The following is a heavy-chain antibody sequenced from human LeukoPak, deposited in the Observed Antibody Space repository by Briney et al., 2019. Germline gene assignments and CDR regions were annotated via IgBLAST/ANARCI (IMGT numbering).Heavy chain of an antibody. CDR3: AELGITMIGGV. V-gene: IGHV3-21*01. D-gene: IGHD3-10*02. CDR1: GFTFSSYS. CDR2: ISSSSSYI. J-gene: IGHJ6*04. Sequence: GGSLRLSCAASGFTFSSYSMNWVRQAPGKGLEWVSSISSSSSYIYYVDSVKGRFAISRDNAKNSLYLQMNSLRAEDTAVYYCAELGITMIGGVWGKGTTVTISS.